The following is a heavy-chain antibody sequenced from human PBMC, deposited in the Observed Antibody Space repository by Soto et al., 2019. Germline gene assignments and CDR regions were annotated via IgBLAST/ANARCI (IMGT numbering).Heavy chain of an antibody. CDR1: GDSVRNQY. Sequence: SETLSLTCTVSGDSVRNQYWSWIRRPPGRGLECIGYIYRSGSTKYNPSLKSRLTISVDTSTNQFSLTRSSVTAADTAVYYCARTLDYGHMDVWGKGTKVTVSS. J-gene: IGHJ6*03. CDR2: IYRSGST. V-gene: IGHV4-4*09. D-gene: IGHD3-16*01. CDR3: ARTLDYGHMDV.